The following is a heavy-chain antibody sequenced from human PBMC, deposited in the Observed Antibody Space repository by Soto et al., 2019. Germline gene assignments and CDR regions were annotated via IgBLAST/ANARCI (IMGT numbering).Heavy chain of an antibody. CDR1: GGSISSGGYY. CDR2: IYYSGST. V-gene: IGHV4-31*03. D-gene: IGHD3-16*01. CDR3: ARGRITYDF. J-gene: IGHJ4*02. Sequence: SETLSLTCTVSGGSISSGGYYWSWIRQLPGKGLEWIGYIYYSGSTYYNPSLKSRVRMSADTSENQFSLKLSSVTAADTAVYYCARGRITYDFWGQGTLVTVSS.